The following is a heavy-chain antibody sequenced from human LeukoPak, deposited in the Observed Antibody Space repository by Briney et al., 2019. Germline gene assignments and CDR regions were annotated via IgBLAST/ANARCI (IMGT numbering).Heavy chain of an antibody. CDR1: AFTFSSYA. D-gene: IGHD3-10*01. J-gene: IGHJ3*02. CDR2: TSYDESTK. V-gene: IGHV3-30-3*01. CDR3: ARGRSITLLRGVAMSDGFDI. Sequence: PGGSLRLSCAASAFTFSSYAMHWVRQAPGKGLEWVAVTSYDESTKHYADSVKGRFTISRDNARNLLFLQMNGLRAEDTAVYYCARGRSITLLRGVAMSDGFDIWGQGAMVAVSS.